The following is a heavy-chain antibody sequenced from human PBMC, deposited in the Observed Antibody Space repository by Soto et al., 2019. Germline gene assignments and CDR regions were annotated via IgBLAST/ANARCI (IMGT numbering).Heavy chain of an antibody. D-gene: IGHD3-9*01. CDR3: AKTGNPTRFWYFDL. J-gene: IGHJ2*01. CDR2: ITGNGAGT. CDR1: GFTFSSYA. V-gene: IGHV3-23*01. Sequence: GGCLRLCCEACGFTFSSYAMTWVRQAPGTGLEWVSSITGNGAGTYYSDSVKGRFSVSRDNSKNTLYLQMNSLTGEDSALYFCAKTGNPTRFWYFDLWGPGTQVTVPS.